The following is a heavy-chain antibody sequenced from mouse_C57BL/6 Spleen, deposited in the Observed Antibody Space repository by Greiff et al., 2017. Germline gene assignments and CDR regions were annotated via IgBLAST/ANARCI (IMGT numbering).Heavy chain of an antibody. V-gene: IGHV5-12*01. CDR1: GFTFSDYY. CDR3: ARITTVVEGYFDD. J-gene: IGHJ1*03. D-gene: IGHD1-1*01. Sequence: EVQLVESGGGLVQPEGSLKLSCAASGFTFSDYYMYWVRQTPEKRLEWVAYISNGGGSTYYPDTVKGRFTISRDNAKNTLYLQMSRLKSEDTDMYYCARITTVVEGYFDDWGKGTTVTVSS. CDR2: ISNGGGST.